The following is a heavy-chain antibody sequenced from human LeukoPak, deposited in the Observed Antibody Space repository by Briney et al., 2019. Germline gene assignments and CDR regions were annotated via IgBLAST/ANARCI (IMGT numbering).Heavy chain of an antibody. J-gene: IGHJ6*02. CDR1: GGSISSYY. Sequence: SETLSRTCTVSGGSISSYYWSWIRPHPGKGREWIGYIYYSGSTYYNPSLKSPVTISVDTSKNQFSLKLSSVPAADTAMSYCARDHRYSNSGLDVWGQGTTATVSS. D-gene: IGHD4-11*01. V-gene: IGHV4-59*12. CDR2: IYYSGST. CDR3: ARDHRYSNSGLDV.